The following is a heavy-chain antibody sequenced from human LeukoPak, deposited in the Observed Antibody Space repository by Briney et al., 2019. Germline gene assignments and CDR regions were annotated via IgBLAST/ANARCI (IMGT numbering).Heavy chain of an antibody. CDR1: GGSISSYY. CDR3: ARTLYYYGSGSYGWFDP. Sequence: SETLSLTCTVSGGSISSYYWSWIRQPRGKGLEWIGYIYYSGSTNYNPSLKSRVTISVDTSKNQFSLKLSSVTAADTAVYYCARTLYYYGSGSYGWFDPWGQGTLVTVSS. V-gene: IGHV4-59*01. CDR2: IYYSGST. J-gene: IGHJ5*02. D-gene: IGHD3-10*01.